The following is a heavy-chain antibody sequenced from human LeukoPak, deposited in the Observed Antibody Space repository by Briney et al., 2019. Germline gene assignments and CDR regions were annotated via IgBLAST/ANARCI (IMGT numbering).Heavy chain of an antibody. D-gene: IGHD3-10*01. CDR3: AREHTQNLYWGESLYYYMDV. CDR2: IKQDGSEK. V-gene: IGHV3-7*01. J-gene: IGHJ6*03. CDR1: GFTFSSYW. Sequence: PGGSLRLSCAASGFTFSSYWMSWVRQAPGKGLEWVANIKQDGSEKYYVDSVKGRFIISRDNAKNSLYLQMNSLRAEDTAVYYCAREHTQNLYWGESLYYYMDVWGKGTTVSVSS.